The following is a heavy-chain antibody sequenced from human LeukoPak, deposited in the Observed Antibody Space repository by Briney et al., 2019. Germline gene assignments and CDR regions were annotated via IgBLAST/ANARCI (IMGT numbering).Heavy chain of an antibody. J-gene: IGHJ5*02. D-gene: IGHD6-13*01. CDR3: ARDSGSSSWYSDWFDP. CDR1: GSSFTSYW. V-gene: IGHV5-51*01. CDR2: IYPGDSDT. Sequence: GESLKISCKGSGSSFTSYWIGWVRQMPGKGLEWMGIIYPGDSDTRYSPSFQGQVTISADKSISTAYLQWSSLKASDTAMYYCARDSGSSSWYSDWFDPWGQGTLVTVSS.